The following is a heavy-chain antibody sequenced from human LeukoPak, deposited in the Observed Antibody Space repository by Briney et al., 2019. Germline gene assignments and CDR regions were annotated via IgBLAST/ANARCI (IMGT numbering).Heavy chain of an antibody. CDR3: ASPGIVVVPAAPTEIDY. D-gene: IGHD2-2*01. V-gene: IGHV4-61*08. Sequence: RSEPLTLTCTVSGDFISKGDYYWRWIPRPPGKGLVWYGYIYYSGSTTYTPSLKRRVTISVDATKNQFSLKLSSVTAADTAVYYCASPGIVVVPAAPTEIDYWGQGTLVTVSS. J-gene: IGHJ4*02. CDR2: IYYSGST. CDR1: GDFISKGDYY.